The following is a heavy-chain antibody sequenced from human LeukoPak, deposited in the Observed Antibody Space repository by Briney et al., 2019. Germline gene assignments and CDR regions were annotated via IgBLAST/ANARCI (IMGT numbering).Heavy chain of an antibody. CDR1: GFTVSSTY. CDR3: ARGRPVGDY. V-gene: IGHV3-66*02. D-gene: IGHD1-26*01. J-gene: IGHJ4*02. Sequence: GGSLRLSCEASGFTVSSTYMSWVRQAPGKGLEWVSVIYSGGSTYYADSVKGRFTISRDNSKNTLYLQMNSLRPGDTAVYYCARGRPVGDYWGQGTLVTVSS. CDR2: IYSGGST.